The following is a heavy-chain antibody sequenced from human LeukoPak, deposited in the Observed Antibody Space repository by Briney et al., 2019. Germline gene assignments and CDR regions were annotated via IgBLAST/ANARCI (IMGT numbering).Heavy chain of an antibody. Sequence: SETLSLTCAVYGGSFSGYYWSWIRQPPGKGLEWIGEINHSGSTNYNPSLKSRVTISVDTSKNQFSLKLSSVTAADTAGYCCARDSSSWPGVADYWGQGTLVTVSS. D-gene: IGHD6-13*01. CDR3: ARDSSSWPGVADY. J-gene: IGHJ4*02. V-gene: IGHV4-34*01. CDR1: GGSFSGYY. CDR2: INHSGST.